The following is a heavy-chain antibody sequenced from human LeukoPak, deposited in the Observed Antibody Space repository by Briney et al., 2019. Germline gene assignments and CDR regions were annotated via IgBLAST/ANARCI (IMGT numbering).Heavy chain of an antibody. Sequence: SETLSLTCTVSGGSISSSSYYWGCIRRPPGKGLECIGSIYYSGSTYYNPSLKSRVTISVDTSKNQFSLKLSSVTAADTAVYYCARERQAYSSGLGYWGQGTLVTVSS. D-gene: IGHD6-19*01. CDR3: ARERQAYSSGLGY. J-gene: IGHJ4*02. CDR1: GGSISSSSYY. CDR2: IYYSGST. V-gene: IGHV4-39*02.